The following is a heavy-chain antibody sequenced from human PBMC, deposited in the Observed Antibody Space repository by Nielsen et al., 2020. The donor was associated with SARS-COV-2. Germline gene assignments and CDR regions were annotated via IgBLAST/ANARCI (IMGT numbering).Heavy chain of an antibody. Sequence: IRQPPGKGLEWVSGINWNGGSTGYADSVKGRFTISRDNAKNSLYLQMNSLRAEDTAVYYCARDQEDIVVVPAVIAKNYYYYGMDVWGQGTTVTVSS. V-gene: IGHV3-20*03. CDR3: ARDQEDIVVVPAVIAKNYYYYGMDV. J-gene: IGHJ6*02. CDR2: INWNGGST. D-gene: IGHD2-2*01.